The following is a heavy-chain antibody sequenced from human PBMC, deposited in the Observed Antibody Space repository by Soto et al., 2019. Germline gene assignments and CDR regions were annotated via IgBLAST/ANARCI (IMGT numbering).Heavy chain of an antibody. Sequence: PSETLSLTCTLSGGSISSGGYYWSWIRQHPGKGLEWIGYIAYSGSTSYNPSLKSRVTISVDTSKNQFSLKLSSGTAADPSVYYCASSYDSSGYYYDYSGFDYWGQGTLVTVSS. J-gene: IGHJ4*02. CDR2: IAYSGST. V-gene: IGHV4-31*03. CDR1: GGSISSGGYY. D-gene: IGHD3-22*01. CDR3: ASSYDSSGYYYDYSGFDY.